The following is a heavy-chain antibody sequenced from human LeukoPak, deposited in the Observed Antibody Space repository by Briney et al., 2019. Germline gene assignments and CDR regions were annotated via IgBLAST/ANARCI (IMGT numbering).Heavy chain of an antibody. D-gene: IGHD4-17*01. Sequence: PGGSLRLSCAASGFTFSSYSMNWVRQAPGKGLEWVSSISDSSSYIYYADSVKGRFTISRDNAKNSLYLQLNSLRPEDTALYYCSTDPRSLLYWGHGTLVTVSS. CDR2: ISDSSSYI. CDR1: GFTFSSYS. J-gene: IGHJ4*01. V-gene: IGHV3-21*04. CDR3: STDPRSLLY.